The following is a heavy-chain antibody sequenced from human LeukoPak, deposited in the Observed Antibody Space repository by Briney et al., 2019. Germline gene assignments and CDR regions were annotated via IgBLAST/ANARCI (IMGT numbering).Heavy chain of an antibody. J-gene: IGHJ4*02. CDR1: GGSVTSTNS. CDR2: VHLDGRT. CDR3: AREGGFYRPLDY. V-gene: IGHV4-4*02. Sequence: SETLSLTCDVSGGSVTSTNSWTWFRQPPGKGLEWIVEVHLDGRTNYNPSLKSLLIMSVDLPETHISLKLPSVTAADTAVYYCAREGGFYRPLDYSGQGTLVTVST. D-gene: IGHD3-3*01.